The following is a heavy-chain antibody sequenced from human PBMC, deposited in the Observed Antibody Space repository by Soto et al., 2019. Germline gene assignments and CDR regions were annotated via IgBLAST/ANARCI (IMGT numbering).Heavy chain of an antibody. Sequence: SVKVSCKASGYTVTGYYMHWVRQAPGQGLEWMGWINPNSGGTNYAQKFQGWVTMTRDTSISTAYMELSRLRSDDTAVYYCAKDSSSSRAGYYYYGMDVWGQGTTVTVSS. CDR3: AKDSSSSRAGYYYYGMDV. CDR1: GYTVTGYY. V-gene: IGHV1-2*04. J-gene: IGHJ6*02. CDR2: INPNSGGT. D-gene: IGHD6-6*01.